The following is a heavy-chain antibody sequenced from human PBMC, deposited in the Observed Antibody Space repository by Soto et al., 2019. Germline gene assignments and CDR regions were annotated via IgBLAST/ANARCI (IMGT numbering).Heavy chain of an antibody. CDR3: ARTYHNWNYYYYYMDV. Sequence: SETLSLTCTVSGGSISSYYWSWIRQPPGRGLEWTGYIYYSGSTNYNPSLKSRVTISVDTSKNQFSLKLSSVTAADTAVYYCARTYHNWNYYYYYMDVWGKGTTVTVSS. J-gene: IGHJ6*03. D-gene: IGHD1-20*01. V-gene: IGHV4-59*08. CDR2: IYYSGST. CDR1: GGSISSYY.